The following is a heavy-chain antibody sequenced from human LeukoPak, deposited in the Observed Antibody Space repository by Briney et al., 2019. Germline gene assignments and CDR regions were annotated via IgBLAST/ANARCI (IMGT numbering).Heavy chain of an antibody. V-gene: IGHV1-18*01. D-gene: IGHD3-10*01. Sequence: ASVKVSCKASGYTFTSYGISWVRQAPGQGLEWMGWISAYNGNTNYAQKLQGRVTMTTDTSTSTAYMELRSLRSDDTAVYYCARGSLVLVRGVIPDYFDYWGQGTLVTVSS. J-gene: IGHJ4*02. CDR2: ISAYNGNT. CDR3: ARGSLVLVRGVIPDYFDY. CDR1: GYTFTSYG.